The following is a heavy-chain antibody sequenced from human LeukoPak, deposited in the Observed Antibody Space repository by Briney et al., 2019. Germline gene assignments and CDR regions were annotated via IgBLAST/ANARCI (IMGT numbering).Heavy chain of an antibody. V-gene: IGHV3-30*02. D-gene: IGHD6-6*01. Sequence: GGSLRLSCAASGFTFSSYGMHWVRQAPGKGLDWVAFIRYDGRNKYYADSVKGRFTISRDNSKNTLYLQMNNLRAEDTAVYYCARDQGSSSYYYYYMDVWGKGTTATVSS. CDR3: ARDQGSSSYYYYYMDV. J-gene: IGHJ6*03. CDR2: IRYDGRNK. CDR1: GFTFSSYG.